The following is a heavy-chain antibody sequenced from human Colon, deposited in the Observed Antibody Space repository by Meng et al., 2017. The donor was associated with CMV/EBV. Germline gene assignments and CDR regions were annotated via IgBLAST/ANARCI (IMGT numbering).Heavy chain of an antibody. D-gene: IGHD3-16*01. Sequence: SETLSLTCDICGDSISSSGVWWSWVRQPPGKGLEWIGEIYHTGSTNYNPSLMGRVTISVDKSKNQFSLNLISVTAADTAVYYCARGRDYVWGTWGQGTLVTVSS. CDR2: IYHTGST. CDR3: ARGRDYVWGT. CDR1: GDSISSSGVW. V-gene: IGHV4-4*02. J-gene: IGHJ5*02.